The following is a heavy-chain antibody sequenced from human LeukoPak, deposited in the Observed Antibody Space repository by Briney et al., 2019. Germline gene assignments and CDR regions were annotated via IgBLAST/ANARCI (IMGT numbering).Heavy chain of an antibody. CDR3: ARGVAVDTAMMHVDF. V-gene: IGHV4-34*01. Sequence: SETLSLTCAVYGGTLSGHYWTWIRQPPGQGLEWIGEINHSGSTNSNPSPKSRVTISVDTSKNQFSLKLSSLAAADTAVYYCARGVAVDTAMMHVDFWGQGSLVTVSS. D-gene: IGHD5-18*01. CDR2: INHSGST. CDR1: GGTLSGHY. J-gene: IGHJ4*02.